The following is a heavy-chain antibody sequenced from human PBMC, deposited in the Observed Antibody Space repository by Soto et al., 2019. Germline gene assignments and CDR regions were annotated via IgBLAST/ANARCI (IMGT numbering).Heavy chain of an antibody. CDR3: ARGIIVVVITPYFDY. V-gene: IGHV3-9*01. CDR2: ISWNSGSI. J-gene: IGHJ4*02. CDR1: GFTFDYYA. D-gene: IGHD3-22*01. Sequence: GGSLRLSCAASGFTFDYYAMHWVRQAPGKGLEWVSGISWNSGSIGYADSVKGRFTISRDNAKNSLYLQMNSLRAEDTALYYCARGIIVVVITPYFDYWGQGTLVTVSS.